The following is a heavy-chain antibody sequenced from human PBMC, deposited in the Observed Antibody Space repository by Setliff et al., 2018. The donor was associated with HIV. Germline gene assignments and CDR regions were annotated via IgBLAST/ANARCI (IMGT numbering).Heavy chain of an antibody. CDR1: GYTFTTYY. CDR3: ARDPLDGDGPFDY. V-gene: IGHV1-46*01. CDR2: INPSVGST. Sequence: ASVKVSCKASGYTFTTYYMHWVRQAPGQGLEWMAVINPSVGSTNFAQMFQGRVTMTRDTSTSTVYMELSSLRSEDTAVYYCARDPLDGDGPFDYGGQGTLVTVSS. D-gene: IGHD7-27*01. J-gene: IGHJ4*02.